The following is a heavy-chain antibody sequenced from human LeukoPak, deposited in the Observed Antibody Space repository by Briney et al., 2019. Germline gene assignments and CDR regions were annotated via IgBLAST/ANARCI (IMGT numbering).Heavy chain of an antibody. CDR2: ISGSGGST. Sequence: GGSLRLSCAASGFTFSSYAMSWVRQAPGKGLEWVSAISGSGGSTYYADSVKGRFTISRDNSKNTLYLQMNSLRAEDTAVYYCAKAPMIVVVKGPPRSYWGQGTLVTVSS. J-gene: IGHJ4*02. CDR3: AKAPMIVVVKGPPRSY. CDR1: GFTFSSYA. D-gene: IGHD3-22*01. V-gene: IGHV3-23*01.